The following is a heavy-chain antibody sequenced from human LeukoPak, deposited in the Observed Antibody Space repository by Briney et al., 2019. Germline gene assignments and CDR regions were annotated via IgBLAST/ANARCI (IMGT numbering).Heavy chain of an antibody. CDR3: ARSLPATVAGANWYDP. V-gene: IGHV4-59*01. CDR2: MYYSGST. D-gene: IGHD6-19*01. Sequence: SETLSLTCSVSGSSISGYYWNWIRQPPGKGLEWIGYMYYSGSTNYNPSLRSRLSMSADTSRNQLSLKLTSVTAADTAVYYCARSLPATVAGANWYDPWGQGTLVTVSS. J-gene: IGHJ5*02. CDR1: GSSISGYY.